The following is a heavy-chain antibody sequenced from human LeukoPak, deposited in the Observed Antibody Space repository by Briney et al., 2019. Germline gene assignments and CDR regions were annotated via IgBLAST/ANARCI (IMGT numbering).Heavy chain of an antibody. Sequence: PSETLSLTCTVSGGSISSYYWSWLRQPAGKGLEWIGRIYTSGSTNYNPSLKSRVTMSVDTSNNQFSLKLSSMTAANTAVYYCARSAYGSGSYNFDYWGQGTLVTVSS. D-gene: IGHD3-10*01. CDR2: IYTSGST. CDR1: GGSISSYY. CDR3: ARSAYGSGSYNFDY. J-gene: IGHJ4*02. V-gene: IGHV4-4*07.